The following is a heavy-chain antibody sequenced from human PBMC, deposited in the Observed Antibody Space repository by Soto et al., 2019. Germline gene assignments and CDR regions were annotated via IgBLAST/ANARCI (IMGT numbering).Heavy chain of an antibody. CDR1: GGSISSYY. CDR3: ARDHYIGIFNWFDP. D-gene: IGHD1-26*01. V-gene: IGHV4-4*07. J-gene: IGHJ5*02. Sequence: SETLSLTCTVSGGSISSYYWSWIRQPAGKGLEWIGRIYTSGSTNYNPSLKSRVTMSVDTSKNQFSLKLSSATAADTAVYYCARDHYIGIFNWFDPWGQGTLVTVSS. CDR2: IYTSGST.